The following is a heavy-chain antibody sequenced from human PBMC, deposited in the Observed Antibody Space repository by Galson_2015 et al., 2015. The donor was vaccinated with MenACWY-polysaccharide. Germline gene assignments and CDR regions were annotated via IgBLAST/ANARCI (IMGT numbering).Heavy chain of an antibody. V-gene: IGHV3-33*05. CDR1: GSRFSNSG. CDR3: ARESSRIVFHAFDI. CDR2: IQNVGSPK. J-gene: IGHJ3*02. D-gene: IGHD6-19*01. Sequence: SLRLSCAASGSRFSNSGMHWVRQAPGKGLEWVALIQNVGSPKAYADSVKGRFTISRDNSKNTLHLEMNSLRAEDTAVYYCARESSRIVFHAFDIWGQGTMVTVSS.